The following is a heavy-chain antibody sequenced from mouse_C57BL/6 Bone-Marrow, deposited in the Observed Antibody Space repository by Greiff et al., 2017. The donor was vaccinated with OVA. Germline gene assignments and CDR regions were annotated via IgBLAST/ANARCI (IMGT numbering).Heavy chain of an antibody. CDR3: ASRYYYGSIYAMDY. J-gene: IGHJ4*01. Sequence: QVQLQQPGAELVKPGASVKMSCKASGYTFTSYWITWVKQRPGQGLEWIGDIYPGSGSTNYNEKFKSKATLTVDTSSSTAYMQLSSLTSADSAVYYCASRYYYGSIYAMDYWGQGTSVTVSS. CDR2: IYPGSGST. V-gene: IGHV1-55*01. CDR1: GYTFTSYW. D-gene: IGHD1-1*01.